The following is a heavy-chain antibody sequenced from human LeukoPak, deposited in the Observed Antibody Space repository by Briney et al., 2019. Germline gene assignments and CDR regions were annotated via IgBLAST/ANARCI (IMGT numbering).Heavy chain of an antibody. CDR1: GGSISSGDYY. J-gene: IGHJ4*02. CDR3: ARGGYCSGGSCPLDY. V-gene: IGHV4-30-4*01. CDR2: IYYSGST. Sequence: SETLSLTCTVSGGSISSGDYYWSWIRQPPGKGLEWIVYIYYSGSTYYNPSLKSRVTISVDTSKNQFSLKLSSVTAADTAVYYCARGGYCSGGSCPLDYWGQGTLVTVSS. D-gene: IGHD2-15*01.